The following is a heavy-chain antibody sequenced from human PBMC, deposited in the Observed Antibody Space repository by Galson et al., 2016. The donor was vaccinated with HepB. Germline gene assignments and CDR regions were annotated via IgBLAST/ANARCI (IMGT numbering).Heavy chain of an antibody. Sequence: CKASGYTFTRYYIHWVRQAPGQGLEWMGVINPSGGSTKDAQKFQGRVTMTRDTSTSTVYMELSSLRSEDTAVYFCARSYYMSTEGYRPFDSWSQGTLVTVSS. CDR2: INPSGGST. CDR3: ARSYYMSTEGYRPFDS. J-gene: IGHJ4*02. D-gene: IGHD5-18*01. V-gene: IGHV1-46*01. CDR1: GYTFTRYY.